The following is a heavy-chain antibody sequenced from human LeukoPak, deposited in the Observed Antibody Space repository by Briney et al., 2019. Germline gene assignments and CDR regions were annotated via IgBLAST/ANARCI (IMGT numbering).Heavy chain of an antibody. CDR1: GYTFTGYY. V-gene: IGHV1-2*02. J-gene: IGHJ4*01. D-gene: IGHD3-16*02. CDR3: ARDKLGLGELSLYDQ. CDR2: MNPNSGGT. Sequence: ASVKLSCKASGYTFTGYYVHWVRQAPGQGLEWMGWMNPNSGGTKYAQKFQGRVTMTRDTSISTAYMELSRLRSDDTAMYYCARDKLGLGELSLYDQWGQGTLATVFS.